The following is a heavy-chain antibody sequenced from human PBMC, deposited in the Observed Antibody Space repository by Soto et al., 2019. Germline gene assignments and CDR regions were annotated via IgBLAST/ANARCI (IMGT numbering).Heavy chain of an antibody. Sequence: EVQLLQSGGGLVQSGGSLRLSCAASGFNFKMYAMIWIRQAPGRGLEWVSGVGGGGSDTYYADSVKGRFTVSRDNSKNTLDLEMSSLRAEDTAVYYCARDGVPQNGHWDYLEYWGQGTLVTVSS. D-gene: IGHD3-10*01. V-gene: IGHV3-23*01. J-gene: IGHJ4*02. CDR1: GFNFKMYA. CDR2: VGGGGSDT. CDR3: ARDGVPQNGHWDYLEY.